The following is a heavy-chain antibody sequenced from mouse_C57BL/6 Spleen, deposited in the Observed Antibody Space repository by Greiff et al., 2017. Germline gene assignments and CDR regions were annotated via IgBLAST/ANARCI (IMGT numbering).Heavy chain of an antibody. D-gene: IGHD2-14*01. Sequence: EVNVVESGGGLVQPGGSLSLSCAASGFTFTDYYMSWVRQPPGKALEWLGFIRNKANGYTTEYSASVKGRFTISRDNSQSVLYLQMNALRAEDSATYYCASDLVSLYDFDYWGQGTTLTVAS. CDR2: IRNKANGYTT. J-gene: IGHJ2*01. CDR1: GFTFTDYY. CDR3: ASDLVSLYDFDY. V-gene: IGHV7-3*01.